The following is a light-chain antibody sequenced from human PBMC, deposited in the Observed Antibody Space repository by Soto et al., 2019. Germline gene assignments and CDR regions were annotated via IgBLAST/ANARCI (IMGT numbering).Light chain of an antibody. J-gene: IGKJ5*01. CDR3: QHLVAYPIT. CDR1: QGISSY. Sequence: DIQLTQSPSSLSASVGDRVTITCRASQGISSYLAWYQQKPGKAPKLLIYAASTLQSGVPSRFSGSGSGTGFTLTISSLQPEDFATYYCQHLVAYPITFGQGTRLEIK. V-gene: IGKV1-9*01. CDR2: AAS.